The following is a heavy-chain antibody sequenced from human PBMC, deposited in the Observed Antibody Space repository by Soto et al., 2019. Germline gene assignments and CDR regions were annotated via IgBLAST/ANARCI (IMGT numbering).Heavy chain of an antibody. CDR1: GYTFTGYY. V-gene: IGHV1-2*02. CDR3: AGDTGYSSGYYYFDS. CDR2: INPNSGGT. D-gene: IGHD3-22*01. Sequence: ASVKVSCKASGYTFTGYYMHWVRQAPGQGLEWMGWINPNSGGTNYAQKFQGRVTMTRDTSISTAYMELSRLRSDDTAVYYCAGDTGYSSGYYYFDSWGQGTLVTVSS. J-gene: IGHJ4*02.